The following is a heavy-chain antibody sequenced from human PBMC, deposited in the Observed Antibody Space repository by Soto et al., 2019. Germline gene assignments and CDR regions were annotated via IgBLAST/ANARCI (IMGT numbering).Heavy chain of an antibody. V-gene: IGHV4-30-4*01. CDR1: GGSISSGDYY. J-gene: IGHJ1*01. CDR2: IYYSGST. Sequence: SETLSLTCTVSGGSISSGDYYWSWIRQPPGKGLEWIGYIYYSGSTYYNPSLKSRVTISVDTSKNQFSPKLSSVTAADTAVYYCALSEPDDYYYDSSGPLRHWGQGTLVTVSS. CDR3: ALSEPDDYYYDSSGPLRH. D-gene: IGHD3-22*01.